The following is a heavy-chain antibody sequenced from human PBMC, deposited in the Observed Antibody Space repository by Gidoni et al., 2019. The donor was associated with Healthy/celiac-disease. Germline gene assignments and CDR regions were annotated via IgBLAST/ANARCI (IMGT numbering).Heavy chain of an antibody. Sequence: EVQLVESGGGLVQPGGSLRLSCAASAFTFSSYSMNWVRQAPGKGLEWVSYISSSSSTIYYADSVKGRFTISRDNAKNSLYLQMNSLRDEDTAVYYCARGNDYGDYYYYGMDVWGQGTTVTVSS. CDR2: ISSSSSTI. J-gene: IGHJ6*02. CDR1: AFTFSSYS. D-gene: IGHD4-17*01. V-gene: IGHV3-48*02. CDR3: ARGNDYGDYYYYGMDV.